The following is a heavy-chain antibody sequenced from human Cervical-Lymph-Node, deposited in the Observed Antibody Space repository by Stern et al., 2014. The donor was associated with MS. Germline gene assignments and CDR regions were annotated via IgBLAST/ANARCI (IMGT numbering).Heavy chain of an antibody. CDR2: IKSQSDGGTI. CDR3: SPFDYYGSVGFAY. V-gene: IGHV3-15*01. Sequence: VQLVESGGGLVKPGGSLKLSCAASGFTFRKAWMSWVRQAPGKGLEWLGRIKSQSDGGTIDYAAPVKDRFTISRDDSKNMLFLQMHSLKIEDTAVYYCSPFDYYGSVGFAYWGQGTLVAVSS. J-gene: IGHJ4*02. D-gene: IGHD3-10*01. CDR1: GFTFRKAW.